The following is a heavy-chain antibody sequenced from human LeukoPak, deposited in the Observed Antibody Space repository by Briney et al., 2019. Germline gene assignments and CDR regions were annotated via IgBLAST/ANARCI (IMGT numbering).Heavy chain of an antibody. CDR2: ISYDGSNK. CDR3: ARVDSSGYYRY. J-gene: IGHJ4*02. D-gene: IGHD3-22*01. V-gene: IGHV3-30-3*01. CDR1: GFTFSSYA. Sequence: PGGSLRLSCAASGFTFSSYAMHWVRQAPGKGLEWVAVISYDGSNKYYADSVKGRFTISRDNSKNTLYLQMNSLRAEDTAVYYCARVDSSGYYRYWGQGTLVTVSS.